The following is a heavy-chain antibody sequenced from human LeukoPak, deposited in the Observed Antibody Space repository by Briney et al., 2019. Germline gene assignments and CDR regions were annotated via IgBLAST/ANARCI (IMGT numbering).Heavy chain of an antibody. Sequence: GGSLRLSCAASGFTFSSYSMNWVRQAPGKGLEWVSSISSSSSYIYYADSVKGRFTISRDNAKNSLYLQMNSLRAEDTAVYYCARGRIAARRGDFDYWGQGTLVTVSS. CDR1: GFTFSSYS. J-gene: IGHJ4*02. CDR3: ARGRIAARRGDFDY. V-gene: IGHV3-21*01. CDR2: ISSSSSYI. D-gene: IGHD6-6*01.